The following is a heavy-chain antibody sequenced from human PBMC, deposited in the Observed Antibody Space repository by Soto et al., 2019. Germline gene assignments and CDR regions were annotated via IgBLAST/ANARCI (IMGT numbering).Heavy chain of an antibody. V-gene: IGHV3-33*01. Sequence: HPGGSLRLSCAASGFTFSRYDMHWVRQAPGKGLEWVAVIWYDGSKKDYADSVKGRFTISRDNSENTLYLQMNSLGAEDTAVYYCARRMTTERGVYYSYGMDVWGQGTTVTVSS. D-gene: IGHD1-1*01. CDR1: GFTFSRYD. CDR2: IWYDGSKK. CDR3: ARRMTTERGVYYSYGMDV. J-gene: IGHJ6*02.